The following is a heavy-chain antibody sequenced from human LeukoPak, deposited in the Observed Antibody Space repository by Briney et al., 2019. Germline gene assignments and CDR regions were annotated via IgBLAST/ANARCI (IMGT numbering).Heavy chain of an antibody. CDR2: ISCSGCST. D-gene: IGHD1-26*01. CDR1: VFTFSSYA. V-gene: IGHV3-23*01. J-gene: IGHJ4*02. CDR3: AKAHQRGSYRHMCFDY. Sequence: PGWSLRLSCAASVFTFSSYAMSWVRQAPGKGLEWVSAISCSGCSTYYADSVKGRFTISRDNSKNTLYLQMNSLRAEDTAVYYCAKAHQRGSYRHMCFDYWGQGTLVTVSS.